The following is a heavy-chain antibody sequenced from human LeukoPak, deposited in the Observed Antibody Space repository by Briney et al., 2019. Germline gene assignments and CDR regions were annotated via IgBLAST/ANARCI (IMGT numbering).Heavy chain of an antibody. CDR2: FDPEDGET. D-gene: IGHD3-9*01. V-gene: IGHV1-24*01. Sequence: PMASVKVSCKVSGYTLTELSMHWVRQAPGKGLEWMGGFDPEDGETIYAQKFQGRVTMTEDTSTDTAYMELSSLRSEDTAVYYCARAHYDILTGANWFDPWGQGTLVTVSS. J-gene: IGHJ5*02. CDR1: GYTLTELS. CDR3: ARAHYDILTGANWFDP.